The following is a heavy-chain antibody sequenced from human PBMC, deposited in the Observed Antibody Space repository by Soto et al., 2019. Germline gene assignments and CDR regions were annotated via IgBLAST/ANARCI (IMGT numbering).Heavy chain of an antibody. CDR1: GGSISSSSYY. CDR3: ARHLPYGSGSYYPGFIMDV. V-gene: IGHV4-39*01. D-gene: IGHD3-10*01. J-gene: IGHJ6*03. Sequence: SETLSLTCTVSGGSISSSSYYWGWIRQPPGKGLEWIGSIYYSGSTYYNPSLKSRVTISVDTSKNQFSLKLSSVTAADTAVYYCARHLPYGSGSYYPGFIMDVWGKGTTVTVSS. CDR2: IYYSGST.